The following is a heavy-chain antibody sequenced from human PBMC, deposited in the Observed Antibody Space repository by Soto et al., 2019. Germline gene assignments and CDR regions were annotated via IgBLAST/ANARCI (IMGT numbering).Heavy chain of an antibody. CDR1: GYTFTSYD. CDR3: ASRDGYNFNWLDS. Sequence: QVQLVQSGAEVKTPGASVKVSCKASGYTFTSYDMNWVRQAPGQGLERMGCMNPNSGNTGYAQKFQARLTMTRDTAISIAHMELSSLSNEDKAVYYCASRDGYNFNWLDSWGQGSLVTVSA. CDR2: MNPNSGNT. V-gene: IGHV1-8*01. J-gene: IGHJ5*01. D-gene: IGHD1-20*01.